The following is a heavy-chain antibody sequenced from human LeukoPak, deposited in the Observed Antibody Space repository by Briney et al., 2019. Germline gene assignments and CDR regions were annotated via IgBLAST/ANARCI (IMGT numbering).Heavy chain of an antibody. CDR3: AKDLISEQWLIPGNY. V-gene: IGHV3-30*02. J-gene: IGHJ4*02. D-gene: IGHD6-19*01. CDR2: IRYDGSNK. CDR1: GFTFSSYG. Sequence: GGSLRLSCAASGFTFSSYGMHWVRQAPGKGLEWVAFIRYDGSNKYYADSVKGRFTISRDNSKNTLYLQMNSLRAGDTAVYYCAKDLISEQWLIPGNYWGQGTLVTVSS.